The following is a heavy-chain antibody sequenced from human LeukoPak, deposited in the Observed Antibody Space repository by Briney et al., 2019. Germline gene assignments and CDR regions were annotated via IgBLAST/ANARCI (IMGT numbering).Heavy chain of an antibody. CDR2: IYSGGST. V-gene: IGHV3-53*01. CDR1: EFSVSSNY. J-gene: IGHJ6*03. CDR3: ARDVAYGSGSHHPYMDV. Sequence: PGGSLRLSCAVSEFSVSSNYMSWVRQAPGKGLEWVSVIYSGGSTYYADSVKGRFTISRDNSKNTLYLQMNSLRAEDTAVYYCARDVAYGSGSHHPYMDVWGKGTTVTVSS. D-gene: IGHD3-10*01.